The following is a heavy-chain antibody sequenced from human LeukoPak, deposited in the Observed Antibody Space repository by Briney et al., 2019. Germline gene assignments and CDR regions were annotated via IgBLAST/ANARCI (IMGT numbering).Heavy chain of an antibody. CDR3: ARASSSWYSWFDP. CDR1: GGSIRNFY. J-gene: IGHJ5*02. V-gene: IGHV4-59*12. D-gene: IGHD6-13*01. CDR2: VYYTGST. Sequence: SETLSLTCSVSGGSIRNFYWSWIRQSPGKGLEWIGFVYYTGSTNYNPSLKGRVTISVDTSKNQFSLKLSSVTAADTAVYYCARASSSWYSWFDPWGQGTLVTVSS.